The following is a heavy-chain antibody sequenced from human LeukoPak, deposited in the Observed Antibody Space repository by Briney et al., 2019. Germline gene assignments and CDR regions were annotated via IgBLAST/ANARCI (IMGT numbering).Heavy chain of an antibody. Sequence: SETLSLTCTVSGGSISSYYWSWIRQPPGKGLEWIGYIYYSGSTNCNPSLKSRITISVDTSKNQFSLKLSSVTAADTAVYYCASEYSGSGQLDYWGQGTLVTVSS. CDR1: GGSISSYY. D-gene: IGHD6-6*01. CDR3: ASEYSGSGQLDY. J-gene: IGHJ4*02. CDR2: IYYSGST. V-gene: IGHV4-59*08.